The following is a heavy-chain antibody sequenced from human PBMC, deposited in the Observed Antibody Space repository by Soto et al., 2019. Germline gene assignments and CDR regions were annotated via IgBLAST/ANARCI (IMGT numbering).Heavy chain of an antibody. V-gene: IGHV5-10-1*04. CDR2: IDPSDSYT. J-gene: IGHJ6*02. Sequence: PGESLKISCKGSGYSFTSYWISWVRQMPGKGLEWMGRIDPSDSYTNYSPSFQGQVTISANKSISTAYLQWSSPKASDTAMYYCARHGPKDIVLVPALRSAGYGMDVWGQGTTVTVSS. D-gene: IGHD2-2*01. CDR1: GYSFTSYW. CDR3: ARHGPKDIVLVPALRSAGYGMDV.